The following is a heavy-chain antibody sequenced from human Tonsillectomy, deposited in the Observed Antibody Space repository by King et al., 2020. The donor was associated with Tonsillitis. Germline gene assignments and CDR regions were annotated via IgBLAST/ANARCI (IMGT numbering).Heavy chain of an antibody. CDR1: GGSISSGDYY. CDR2: IYYSGST. V-gene: IGHV4-30-4*01. D-gene: IGHD3-10*01. Sequence: VQLQESGPGLVKPSQTLSLTCTVSGGSISSGDYYWTWIRQPPGKGLEWIGYIYYSGSTYYNPPRKSRVTISMDTSKTQFSLKLSSVTAADTAVYYCASLSITMIRGVTDYWGQGTLVTVSS. J-gene: IGHJ4*02. CDR3: ASLSITMIRGVTDY.